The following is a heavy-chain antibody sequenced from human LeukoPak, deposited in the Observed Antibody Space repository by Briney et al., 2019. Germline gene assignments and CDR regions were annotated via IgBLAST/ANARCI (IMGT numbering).Heavy chain of an antibody. Sequence: GGSLRLSCAASGFTFSSYSMNWVRQAPGKGLEWVSSISSSSSYIYYADSVKGRFTISRDNAKNSLYLQMNSLRAEDTAVYYCARAHYDILTGYVDYWGQGTLVAVSS. CDR1: GFTFSSYS. CDR2: ISSSSSYI. CDR3: ARAHYDILTGYVDY. D-gene: IGHD3-9*01. V-gene: IGHV3-21*01. J-gene: IGHJ4*02.